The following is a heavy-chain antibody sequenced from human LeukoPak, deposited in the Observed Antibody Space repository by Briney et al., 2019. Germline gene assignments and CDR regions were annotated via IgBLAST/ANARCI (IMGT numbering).Heavy chain of an antibody. V-gene: IGHV1-46*01. CDR1: GYTFTSYY. D-gene: IGHD2-2*03. CDR2: INPSGGST. J-gene: IGHJ6*03. Sequence: HWASVKVSCKASGYTFTSYYMHWVRQAPGQGLEWMGIINPSGGSTSYAQKFQGRVTMTRDMSTSTDYMELSSLRSEDTAVYYCARGSDRTWIGYYYYYYMDVWGKGTTVTVSS. CDR3: ARGSDRTWIGYYYYYYMDV.